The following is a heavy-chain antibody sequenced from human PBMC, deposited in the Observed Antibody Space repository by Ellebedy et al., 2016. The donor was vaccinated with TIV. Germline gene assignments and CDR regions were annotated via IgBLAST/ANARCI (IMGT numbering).Heavy chain of an antibody. J-gene: IGHJ5*02. Sequence: ASVKVSCRASGYTFTSYGISWVRQAPGQGLEWMGWISAYNGNTNYAQKLQGRVTMTTDTSTSTAYMELRSLRSNDTAVYYCARDKTRRGFGELDELDPWGQGTLVTVSS. CDR3: ARDKTRRGFGELDELDP. D-gene: IGHD3-10*01. V-gene: IGHV1-18*01. CDR1: GYTFTSYG. CDR2: ISAYNGNT.